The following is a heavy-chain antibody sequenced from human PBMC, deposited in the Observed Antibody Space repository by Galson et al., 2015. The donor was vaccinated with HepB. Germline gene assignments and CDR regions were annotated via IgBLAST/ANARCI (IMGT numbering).Heavy chain of an antibody. CDR3: AEPHGFSL. D-gene: IGHD5-24*01. V-gene: IGHV3-23*01. CDR1: GFSLNNYV. CDR2: ISNSGVNT. J-gene: IGHJ4*02. Sequence: SLRLSCAASGFSLNNYVMGWVRQAPGKGLEWVSTISNSGVNTYYADSVRGRFTISRDNFKNTLYLQMNSLRGEDTAVYYCAEPHGFSLWGQGTPVTVSS.